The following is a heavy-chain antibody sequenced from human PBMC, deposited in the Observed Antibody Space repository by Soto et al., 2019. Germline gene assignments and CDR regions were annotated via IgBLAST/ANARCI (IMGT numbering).Heavy chain of an antibody. CDR2: ISYDGSNK. Sequence: AGGSLRLSCAASGFTFSSYAMHWVRQAPGKGLEWVAVISYDGSNKYYADSVKGRFTISRDNSKNTLYLQMNSLRAEDTAVYYCARDPSGNIAARPVYFDYWGQGTLVTVSS. D-gene: IGHD6-6*01. CDR3: ARDPSGNIAARPVYFDY. V-gene: IGHV3-30-3*01. CDR1: GFTFSSYA. J-gene: IGHJ4*02.